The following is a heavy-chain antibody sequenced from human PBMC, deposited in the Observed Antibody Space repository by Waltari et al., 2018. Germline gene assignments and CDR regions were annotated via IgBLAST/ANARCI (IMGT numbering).Heavy chain of an antibody. D-gene: IGHD2-21*02. CDR2: ISRSSSYI. CDR3: ARDERVTRGYFDL. Sequence: EVQLVESGGGLVKPGGSLRLSCAASGFTFSSYSMNWVRQAPGKGLEWVASISRSSSYIYYADSVKGRFTISRDNAKNSLYLQMNSLRAEDTAVYYCARDERVTRGYFDLWGRGTLVTVSS. J-gene: IGHJ2*01. V-gene: IGHV3-21*01. CDR1: GFTFSSYS.